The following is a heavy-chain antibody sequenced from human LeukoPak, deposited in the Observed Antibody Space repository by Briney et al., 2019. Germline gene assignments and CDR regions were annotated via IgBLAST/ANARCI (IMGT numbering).Heavy chain of an antibody. V-gene: IGHV1-2*02. CDR2: INPNSGGT. Sequence: ASVKVSCKASGYTFTGYYMHWVRQAPGQGLEWMGWINPNSGGTNYAQKFQGRVTMTRDTSISTAYMELSRLRSDDTAVYYCARPTIGYSYGFYFDYWGQGTLVTVSS. CDR3: ARPTIGYSYGFYFDY. D-gene: IGHD5-18*01. CDR1: GYTFTGYY. J-gene: IGHJ4*02.